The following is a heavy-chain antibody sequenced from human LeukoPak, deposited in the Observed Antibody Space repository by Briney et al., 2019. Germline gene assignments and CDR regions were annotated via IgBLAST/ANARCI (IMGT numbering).Heavy chain of an antibody. Sequence: AGGSLRLSCAASGFTFSTSWMTWVRQAPGKGLEWVATIKEDGSRTSYMDSVKGRFTISRDNAQNSLFLQMDSLRVEDTAVYYCARNYAYNAFDIWGQGTMVIVSS. J-gene: IGHJ3*02. CDR2: IKEDGSRT. V-gene: IGHV3-7*01. CDR3: ARNYAYNAFDI. CDR1: GFTFSTSW. D-gene: IGHD5-24*01.